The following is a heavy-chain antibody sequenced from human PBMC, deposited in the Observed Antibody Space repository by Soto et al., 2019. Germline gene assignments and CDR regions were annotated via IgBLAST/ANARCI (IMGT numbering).Heavy chain of an antibody. Sequence: ASVKVSCKASGGTFSSYAISWVRQAPGQGLEWMGGIIPIFGTANYAQKFQGRVTITADESTSTAYMELSSLRSEDTAVYYCARLVAVAGRIDYWGQGTLVTVSS. D-gene: IGHD6-19*01. V-gene: IGHV1-69*13. J-gene: IGHJ4*02. CDR1: GGTFSSYA. CDR2: IIPIFGTA. CDR3: ARLVAVAGRIDY.